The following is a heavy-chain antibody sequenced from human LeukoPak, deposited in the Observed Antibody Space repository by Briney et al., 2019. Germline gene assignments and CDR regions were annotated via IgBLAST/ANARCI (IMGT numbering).Heavy chain of an antibody. CDR3: ARAGALAYCGCDCYKRSVYYYYYMDV. Sequence: PGGSLRLSCAASGFTFSSYGMHWVRQAPGKGLEGVAVIWYDGSNKYYADSVKGRFTISRDNSKNTLYLQMNSLRAEDTAVYYCARAGALAYCGCDCYKRSVYYYYYMDVWGKGTTVTVSS. D-gene: IGHD2-21*02. CDR2: IWYDGSNK. J-gene: IGHJ6*03. CDR1: GFTFSSYG. V-gene: IGHV3-33*01.